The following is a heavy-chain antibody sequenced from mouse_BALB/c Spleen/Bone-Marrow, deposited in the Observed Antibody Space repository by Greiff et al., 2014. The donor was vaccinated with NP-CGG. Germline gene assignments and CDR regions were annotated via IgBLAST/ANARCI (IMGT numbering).Heavy chain of an antibody. CDR1: GYTFTAYV. CDR2: INPYNDGT. J-gene: IGHJ4*01. V-gene: IGHV1-14*01. CDR3: AREGGLRRGDYYAMDY. D-gene: IGHD2-4*01. Sequence: VQLKESGPELVKPGASVKMSCKASGYTFTAYVMHWVKQKPGQGLEWIGYINPYNDGTKYNEMFKGKATLTPDKSSSTAYIELSSLTSEDSAVYYCAREGGLRRGDYYAMDYWGQGTSVTVSS.